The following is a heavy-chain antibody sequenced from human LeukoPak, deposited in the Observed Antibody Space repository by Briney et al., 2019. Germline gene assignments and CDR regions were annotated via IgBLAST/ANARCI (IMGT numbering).Heavy chain of an antibody. CDR3: ARQDVYSSSRTDYYYYMDV. CDR1: GGSISSYY. D-gene: IGHD6-13*01. CDR2: IYYSGST. Sequence: PSETLSLTCTVSGGSISSYYWSWIRQPPGKGLEWIGYIYYSGSTNYNPSLKSRVTISVDTSKNQFSLKLSSVTAADTAVYYCARQDVYSSSRTDYYYYMDVWGKGTTVTVSS. V-gene: IGHV4-59*08. J-gene: IGHJ6*03.